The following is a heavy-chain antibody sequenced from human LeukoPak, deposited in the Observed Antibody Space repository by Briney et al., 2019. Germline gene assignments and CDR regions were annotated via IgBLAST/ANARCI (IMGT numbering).Heavy chain of an antibody. D-gene: IGHD3-10*01. Sequence: GGSLRLSCAGSGFSFSSNTMSWVRQAPGRGLEWVSAISDNGGRTDYADSVKGRFTISRGNSKSTLYLHMDSLRAEDTAVYYCAKDREGSGSYWFDPWGQGTLVTVSS. CDR3: AKDREGSGSYWFDP. J-gene: IGHJ5*02. CDR2: ISDNGGRT. CDR1: GFSFSSNT. V-gene: IGHV3-23*01.